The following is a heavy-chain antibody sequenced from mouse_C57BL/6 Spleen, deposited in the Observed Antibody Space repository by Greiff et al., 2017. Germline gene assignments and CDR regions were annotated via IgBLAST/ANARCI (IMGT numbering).Heavy chain of an antibody. CDR3: ARYTTALDY. J-gene: IGHJ2*01. CDR2: IDPSDSYT. V-gene: IGHV1-69*01. CDR1: GYTFTSYW. Sequence: VQLKQPGAELVMPGASVKLSCKASGYTFTSYWMHWVKQRPGQGLEWIGEIDPSDSYTNYNQKFKGKSTLTVDKSSSTAYMQLSSLTSEDSAVYYCARYTTALDYWGQGTTLTVSS. D-gene: IGHD1-2*01.